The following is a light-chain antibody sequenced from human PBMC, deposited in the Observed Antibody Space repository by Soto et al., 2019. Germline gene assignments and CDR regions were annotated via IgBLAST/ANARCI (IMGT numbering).Light chain of an antibody. V-gene: IGKV3-11*01. Sequence: EIVLTQSPGTLSLSPGERATLSCRASQSVSTYLAWYQQEPGQSPRLLIYDASNRATGIPARFSGRGSGTDFTLTISSLEPEDFAVYYCQQRSNWPPLFGQGTRLEIK. CDR3: QQRSNWPPL. J-gene: IGKJ5*01. CDR2: DAS. CDR1: QSVSTY.